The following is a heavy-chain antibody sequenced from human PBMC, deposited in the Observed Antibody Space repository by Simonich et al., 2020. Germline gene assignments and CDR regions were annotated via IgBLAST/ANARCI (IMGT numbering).Heavy chain of an antibody. CDR3: ARVRFEAFDI. Sequence: QVQLVQSGAEVKKPGASVKVSCKASGYTFTGYYMHWVRQAPGQGLGWMGWINPNRGGTNYAQKFQGRVTMTRDTSISKAYMELSRLRSDDTAVYYCARVRFEAFDIWGQGTMVTVSS. J-gene: IGHJ3*02. CDR1: GYTFTGYY. CDR2: INPNRGGT. V-gene: IGHV1-2*02.